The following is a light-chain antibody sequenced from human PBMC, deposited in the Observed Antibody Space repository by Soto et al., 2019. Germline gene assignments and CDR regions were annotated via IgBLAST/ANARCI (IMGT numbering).Light chain of an antibody. J-gene: IGLJ2*01. V-gene: IGLV1-44*01. CDR2: SNN. CDR3: AAWDDSLTHVV. CDR1: SSNIGSNT. Sequence: QSVLTQPPSASGTPGQRVTISCSGSSSNIGSNTVNWYQQLPGTAPKLLIYSNNQRPSGVPDRFSGSKSGTSASLAISGLQSEDEADYYCAAWDDSLTHVVFGGGTKLT.